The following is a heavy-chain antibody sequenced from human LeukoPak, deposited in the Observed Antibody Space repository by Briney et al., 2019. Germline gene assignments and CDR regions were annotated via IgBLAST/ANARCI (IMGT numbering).Heavy chain of an antibody. D-gene: IGHD3-22*01. V-gene: IGHV4-34*01. CDR3: ARRPRSYYYDSSGYYVY. CDR1: GGTFSGYY. CDR2: INHSGST. Sequence: SETLSLTCAVYGGTFSGYYWSWIRQPPGKGLEWIGEINHSGSTNYNPSLKSRVTISVDTSKNQLSLKLSSVTAADTAVYYCARRPRSYYYDSSGYYVYWGQGTLVTVSS. J-gene: IGHJ4*02.